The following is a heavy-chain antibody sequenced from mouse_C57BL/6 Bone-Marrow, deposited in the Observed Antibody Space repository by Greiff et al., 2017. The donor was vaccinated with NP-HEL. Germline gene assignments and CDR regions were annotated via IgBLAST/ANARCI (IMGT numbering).Heavy chain of an antibody. Sequence: EVKLQESGPGLVKPSQSLSLTCSVTGYSITSGYYWNWIRQFPGNKLEWMGYISYDGSNNYNPSLKNRISITRDTSKNQFFLKLNSVTTEDTATYYCARIGSPFDYCGQGTTLTVSS. CDR1: GYSITSGYY. CDR2: ISYDGSN. V-gene: IGHV3-6*01. J-gene: IGHJ2*01. D-gene: IGHD1-1*02. CDR3: ARIGSPFDY.